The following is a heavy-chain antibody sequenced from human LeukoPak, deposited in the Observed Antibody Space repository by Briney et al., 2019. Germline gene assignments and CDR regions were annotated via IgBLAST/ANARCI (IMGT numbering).Heavy chain of an antibody. CDR3: ASGSGSYRTPYYYMDV. V-gene: IGHV3-53*01. J-gene: IGHJ6*03. D-gene: IGHD3-10*01. CDR1: GFTVSSNY. CDR2: IYSGGST. Sequence: GGSLRLSCAASGFTVSSNYMSWVRQAPGKGLEWVSVIYSGGSTYYADSVKGRSTISRDNSKNTLYLQMNRLRAEDTAVYYCASGSGSYRTPYYYMDVWGTGTTVTVSS.